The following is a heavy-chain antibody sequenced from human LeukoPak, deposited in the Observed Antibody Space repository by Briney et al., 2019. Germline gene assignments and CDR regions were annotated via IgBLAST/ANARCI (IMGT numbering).Heavy chain of an antibody. CDR1: GYTLTELS. D-gene: IGHD3-22*01. V-gene: IGHV1-24*01. Sequence: ASVKVSCKVSGYTLTELSMHWVRQAPGKGLEWMGGFDPEDGETIYAQKFQGRVTMTEDTSTDTAYMELSSLRSEDTAVYYCATETRGYYDSSGYRNNWFDPRGQGTLVTVSS. J-gene: IGHJ5*02. CDR3: ATETRGYYDSSGYRNNWFDP. CDR2: FDPEDGET.